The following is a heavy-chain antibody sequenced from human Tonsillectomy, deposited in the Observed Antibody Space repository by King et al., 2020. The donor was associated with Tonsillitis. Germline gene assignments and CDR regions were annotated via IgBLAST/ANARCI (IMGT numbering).Heavy chain of an antibody. CDR1: GFTFSNYA. Sequence: QLVQSGGGVVQPGGSLRLSCADSGFTFSNYAMHWIRQAPGKGLEWVAVISYDGNNKYYVESVKGRFTISRDNSKTTLYLQMNSLRAEDTAVYYCARGESGTYYAYWGQGTLVIVSS. CDR2: ISYDGNNK. D-gene: IGHD1-26*01. CDR3: ARGESGTYYAY. V-gene: IGHV3-30*04. J-gene: IGHJ4*02.